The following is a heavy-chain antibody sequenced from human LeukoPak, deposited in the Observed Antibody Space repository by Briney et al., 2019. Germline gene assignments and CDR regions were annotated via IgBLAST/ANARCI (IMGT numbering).Heavy chain of an antibody. CDR2: IYTSGST. D-gene: IGHD3-22*01. Sequence: SETLSLTCTVSGGSISSYYWSWIRQSAGKGLEWIGRIYTSGSTNYNPSLKSRVTMSVDTSKNQFSLKLSSVTAADTAVYYCARADSDYDSSGYYSRWAYYFDYWGQGTLVTVSS. V-gene: IGHV4-4*07. J-gene: IGHJ4*02. CDR3: ARADSDYDSSGYYSRWAYYFDY. CDR1: GGSISSYY.